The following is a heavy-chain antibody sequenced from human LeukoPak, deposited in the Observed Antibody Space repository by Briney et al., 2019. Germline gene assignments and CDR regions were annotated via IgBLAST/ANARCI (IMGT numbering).Heavy chain of an antibody. CDR3: ARDLPYCSGGSVPPLFQH. CDR1: GYTFTSYG. Sequence: ASVKGSCKASGYTFTSYGISWVRQAPGQGLEWMGWSSAYNGNTNYAQKLQGRVTMTTDTSTSTAYMELRSLRSDDTAVYYCARDLPYCSGGSVPPLFQHWGQGTLVTVSS. CDR2: SSAYNGNT. V-gene: IGHV1-18*01. D-gene: IGHD2-15*01. J-gene: IGHJ1*01.